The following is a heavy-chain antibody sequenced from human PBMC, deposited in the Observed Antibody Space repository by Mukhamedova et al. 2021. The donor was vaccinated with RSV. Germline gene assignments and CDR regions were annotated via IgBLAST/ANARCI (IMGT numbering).Heavy chain of an antibody. CDR3: ASPALPESKDYGMDV. D-gene: IGHD1-14*01. CDR2: INPSGGST. J-gene: IGHJ6*02. Sequence: HWVRQAPGQGLEWMGIINPSGGSTSYAQKFQGRVTMTRDTSTSTVYMELSSLRSEDTAVYYCASPALPESKDYGMDVWGQGTTVT. V-gene: IGHV1-46*01.